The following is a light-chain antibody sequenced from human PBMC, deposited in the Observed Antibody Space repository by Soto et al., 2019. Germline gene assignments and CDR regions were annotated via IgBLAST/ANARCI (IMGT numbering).Light chain of an antibody. V-gene: IGLV2-14*01. CDR3: SSYTSSSTLPYV. CDR1: SSDVGGYNF. J-gene: IGLJ1*01. CDR2: EVS. Sequence: QSALTQPASVSGSPGQSITISCTGTSSDVGGYNFVSWYQQHPGKAPTVMIYEVSNRPSGISNRFSGSKSGNTASLTISGLQAEDEADYYCSSYTSSSTLPYVFGTGTKVTVL.